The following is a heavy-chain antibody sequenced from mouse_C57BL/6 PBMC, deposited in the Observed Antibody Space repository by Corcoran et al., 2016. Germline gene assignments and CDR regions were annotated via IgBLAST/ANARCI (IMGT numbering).Heavy chain of an antibody. D-gene: IGHD1-1*02. CDR3: ARGGNGNYYFDY. CDR2: INPNNGGT. CDR1: GYTFTDYN. Sequence: EVQLQQSGPELVKPGASVKMSCKASGYTFTDYNMHWVKQSHGKSLEWIGYINPNNGGTSYNQKFKGKATLTVNKSSNTAYMELRSLTSEDSAVYYCARGGNGNYYFDYWGQGTTLTVSS. J-gene: IGHJ2*01. V-gene: IGHV1-22*01.